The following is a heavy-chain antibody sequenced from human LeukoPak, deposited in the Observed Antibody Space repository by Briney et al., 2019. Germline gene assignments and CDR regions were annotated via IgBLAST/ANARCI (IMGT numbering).Heavy chain of an antibody. D-gene: IGHD3-10*01. CDR1: GFTFNNYW. Sequence: GGSLRLSCAASGFTFNNYWMTWFRQAPGKGLEWVANIKQDGTEIFYVDPVRGRFIISRDNAENSLYLQMNSLRVEDTAVYYCARTPDGADYWGQGTLVTVSS. CDR3: ARTPDGADY. CDR2: IKQDGTEI. V-gene: IGHV3-7*01. J-gene: IGHJ4*02.